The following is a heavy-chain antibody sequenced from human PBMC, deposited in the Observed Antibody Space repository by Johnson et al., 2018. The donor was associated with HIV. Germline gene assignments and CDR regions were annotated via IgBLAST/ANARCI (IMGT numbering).Heavy chain of an antibody. CDR2: IRYDGSNK. CDR1: GFTFSSYG. Sequence: QVQLVESGGGVVQPGRSLRLSCAASGFTFSSYGMHWVRQAPGKGLEWVAFIRYDGSNKSYADSGKGRFTISRDTSKNTLYLQMNSLRAEDTAVYYCARPRRLFEGHDAFDIWGQGTMVTVSS. CDR3: ARPRRLFEGHDAFDI. D-gene: IGHD2-21*01. J-gene: IGHJ3*02. V-gene: IGHV3-30*02.